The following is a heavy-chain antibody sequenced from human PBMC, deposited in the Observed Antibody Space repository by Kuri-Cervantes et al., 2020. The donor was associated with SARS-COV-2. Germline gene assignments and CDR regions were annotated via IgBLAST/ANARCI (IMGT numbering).Heavy chain of an antibody. CDR3: SKDRKALYYDFWSGYYDAPYYFDY. J-gene: IGHJ4*02. V-gene: IGHV3-23*01. CDR2: ISGSGGST. Sequence: GESLKISCAASGFTFSSYAMSWVRQAPGKGLEWVSSISGSGGSTYYADSVKGRFTISRDNSKNTLYLQMNSLRAEDTAVYYCSKDRKALYYDFWSGYYDAPYYFDYWGQGTLVTVSS. D-gene: IGHD3-3*01. CDR1: GFTFSSYA.